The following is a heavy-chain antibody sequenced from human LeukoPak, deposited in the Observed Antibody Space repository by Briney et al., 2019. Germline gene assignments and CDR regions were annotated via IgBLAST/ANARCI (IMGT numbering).Heavy chain of an antibody. D-gene: IGHD5-18*01. CDR2: IKSDGTYT. V-gene: IGHV3-74*01. J-gene: IGHJ4*02. CDR1: GFTFSNYW. CDR3: ARDSSYGYDY. Sequence: GGSLRPSCAASGFTFSNYWMHWVRQAPGKGLVWVSRIKSDGTYTTYADSVKGRFTISRDNAENTLYLQMNSLRAEDTAVYYCARDSSYGYDYWGQGTLVTVSS.